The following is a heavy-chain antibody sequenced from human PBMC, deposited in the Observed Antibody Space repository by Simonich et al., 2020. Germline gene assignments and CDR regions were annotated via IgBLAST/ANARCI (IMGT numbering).Heavy chain of an antibody. Sequence: EVQLVESGGGLVQPGGSLRLSCAASGFTFSSYGRVWVRQAPGKGLEWVANIKQDGSEKYYVDSVKGRFTISRDNAKNSLYLQMNSLRAEDTAVYYCARDGLGTAYYYYMDVWGKGTTVTVSS. D-gene: IGHD7-27*01. CDR1: GFTFSSYG. CDR3: ARDGLGTAYYYYMDV. V-gene: IGHV3-7*01. CDR2: IKQDGSEK. J-gene: IGHJ6*03.